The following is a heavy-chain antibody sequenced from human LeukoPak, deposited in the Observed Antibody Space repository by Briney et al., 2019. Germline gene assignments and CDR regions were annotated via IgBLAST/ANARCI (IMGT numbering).Heavy chain of an antibody. D-gene: IGHD3-16*02. CDR3: ARGMITFGGVIGPYYYMDV. V-gene: IGHV4-34*01. CDR2: INHSGST. J-gene: IGHJ6*03. CDR1: GGSFSGYY. Sequence: SETLSLTCAVYGGSFSGYYWSWIRQPPGKGLEWIGEINHSGSTNYNSSLKSRVTISVDTSKNQFSLKLSSVTAADTAVYYCARGMITFGGVIGPYYYMDVWGKGPRSPSP.